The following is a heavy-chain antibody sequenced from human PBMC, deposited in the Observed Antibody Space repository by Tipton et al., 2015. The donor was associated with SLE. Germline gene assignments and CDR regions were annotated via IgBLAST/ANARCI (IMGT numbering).Heavy chain of an antibody. Sequence: TLSLTCTVSGGPISNYYWIWIRQPPGKGLEWIGYIYTSGSTNYNPSLKSRVTISVDTSKNQFSLKLSSVTAADTAVYYCARDDVLRFLEWLLRDYYYGMDGWGQGTTVTVSS. CDR3: ARDDVLRFLEWLLRDYYYGMDG. CDR2: IYTSGST. CDR1: GGPISNYY. D-gene: IGHD3-3*01. V-gene: IGHV4-4*09. J-gene: IGHJ6*02.